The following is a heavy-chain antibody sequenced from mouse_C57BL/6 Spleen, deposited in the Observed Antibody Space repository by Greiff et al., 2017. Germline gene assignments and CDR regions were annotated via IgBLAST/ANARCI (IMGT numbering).Heavy chain of an antibody. Sequence: VQLKQPGAELVKPGASVKMSCKASGYTFTSYWITWVKQRPGQGLEWIGDIYPGSGSTNYNEKFKSKATLTVDTSSSTSYMQRSSLTSEDAAVYYCARSPDGYYLDYWGQGTTLTVSS. CDR1: GYTFTSYW. CDR2: IYPGSGST. D-gene: IGHD2-3*01. CDR3: ARSPDGYYLDY. V-gene: IGHV1-55*01. J-gene: IGHJ2*01.